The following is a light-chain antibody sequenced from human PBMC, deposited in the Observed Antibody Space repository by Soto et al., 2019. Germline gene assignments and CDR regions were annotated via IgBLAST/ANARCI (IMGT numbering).Light chain of an antibody. J-gene: IGKJ1*01. CDR3: QQYNTYWT. CDR2: KAS. CDR1: QSINNW. Sequence: IQMTQSPSTLPASVGDRVTITCRASQSINNWLAWYQQKPGKAPKLLIYKASTLESGVPSRFSGSGPGTEFTLTISSLQPDDFATYYCQQYNTYWTFGQGTKVEIK. V-gene: IGKV1-5*03.